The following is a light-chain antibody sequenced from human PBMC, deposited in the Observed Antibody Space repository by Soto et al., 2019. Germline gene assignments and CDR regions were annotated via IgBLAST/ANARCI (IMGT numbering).Light chain of an antibody. CDR3: SSYTSSSRWV. J-gene: IGLJ3*02. Sequence: QSVLTQPASVSGSPGQSITISCTGTSSDVGGYNYVSWYQQHTGKAPKLMIYEVSNRPSGVSNRFSGSKSGNTASLTISGLQAEDEADYYCSSYTSSSRWVFGGGTKLTVL. CDR2: EVS. V-gene: IGLV2-14*01. CDR1: SSDVGGYNY.